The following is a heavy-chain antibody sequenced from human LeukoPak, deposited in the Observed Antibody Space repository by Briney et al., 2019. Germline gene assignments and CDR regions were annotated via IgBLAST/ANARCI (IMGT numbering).Heavy chain of an antibody. CDR2: IKQDGSEM. CDR1: GFTFSHYW. D-gene: IGHD2-15*01. V-gene: IGHV3-7*03. Sequence: PGGSLRLSCAASGFTFSHYWMSWVRQAPGKGLEWVANIKQDGSEMHYVDSVKGRSTISRDNANNSLYLQMNSLRAEDTAVYYCVRAVVVAAPYRFDPWGQGTLVTVSS. CDR3: VRAVVVAAPYRFDP. J-gene: IGHJ5*02.